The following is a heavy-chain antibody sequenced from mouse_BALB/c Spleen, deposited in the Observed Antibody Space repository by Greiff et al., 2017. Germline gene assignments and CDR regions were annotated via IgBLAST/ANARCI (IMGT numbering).Heavy chain of an antibody. J-gene: IGHJ4*01. Sequence: EVQLQQSGAELVKPGASVKLSCTASGFNITDTYMHWVKQRPEQGLEWIGRIDPANGNTKYDPKFQGKATITADTSSNTAYLQLSSLTSEDTAVYYCARHDGYYYAMDYWGQGTSVTVSS. CDR3: ARHDGYYYAMDY. CDR1: GFNITDTY. D-gene: IGHD2-3*01. V-gene: IGHV14-3*02. CDR2: IDPANGNT.